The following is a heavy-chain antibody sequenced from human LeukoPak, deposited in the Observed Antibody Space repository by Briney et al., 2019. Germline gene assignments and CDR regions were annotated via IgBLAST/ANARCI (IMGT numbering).Heavy chain of an antibody. CDR1: GGSISSSSYY. Sequence: SETLSLTCTVFGGSISSSSYYWGWIRQPPGKGLEWIGSIYYSGSTYYNPSLKSRVTISVDTSKNQFSLKLSSVTAVDTAVYCCERSDTAMVLDYWGQGTLVTVSS. CDR3: ERSDTAMVLDY. V-gene: IGHV4-39*01. CDR2: IYYSGST. J-gene: IGHJ4*02. D-gene: IGHD5-18*01.